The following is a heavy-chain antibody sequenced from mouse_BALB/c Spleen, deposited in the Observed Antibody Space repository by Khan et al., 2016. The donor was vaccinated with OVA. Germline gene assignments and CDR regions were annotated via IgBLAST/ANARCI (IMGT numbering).Heavy chain of an antibody. Sequence: QVQLKESGAELAKPGASVKMSCKASGYTFTTYWMHWVKQRLGQGLEWIGYINPTSGYTDYNEKFKDRATLSADKSSNTAYMQLSSLTSEDSAVYYCTRDRIDYWGQGTTLTVSS. CDR3: TRDRIDY. CDR2: INPTSGYT. V-gene: IGHV1-7*01. J-gene: IGHJ2*01. CDR1: GYTFTTYW.